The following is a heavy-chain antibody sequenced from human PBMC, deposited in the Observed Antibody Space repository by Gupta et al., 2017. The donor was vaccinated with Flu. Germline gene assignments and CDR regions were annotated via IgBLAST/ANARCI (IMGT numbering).Heavy chain of an antibody. Sequence: VGVGWIRQPPGKALEWLALIYWDDDKRYSPSLKSRLTITKDTSKNQVVLTMTNMETVETATYYCAHSFIVAGGATDYFDYGGQGTLVTVSS. CDR2: IYWDDDK. J-gene: IGHJ4*02. CDR1: VG. D-gene: IGHD1-26*01. CDR3: AHSFIVAGGATDYFDY. V-gene: IGHV2-5*02.